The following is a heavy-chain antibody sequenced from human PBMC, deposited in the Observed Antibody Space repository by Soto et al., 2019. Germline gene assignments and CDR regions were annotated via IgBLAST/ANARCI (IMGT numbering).Heavy chain of an antibody. J-gene: IGHJ5*02. CDR1: GYTFTSYG. V-gene: IGHV1-18*01. CDR3: ARAPIPGSRVLLYDSSGYYSDP. Sequence: ASVKVSCKASGYTFTSYGISWVRQAPGQGLEWMGWISAYNGNTNYAQKLQGRVTMTTDTSTSTAYMELRSLRSDDTAVYYCARAPIPGSRVLLYDSSGYYSDPWGQGTLVTVSS. CDR2: ISAYNGNT. D-gene: IGHD3-22*01.